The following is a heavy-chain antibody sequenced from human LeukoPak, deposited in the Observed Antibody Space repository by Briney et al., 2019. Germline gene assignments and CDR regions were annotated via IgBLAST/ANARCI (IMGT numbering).Heavy chain of an antibody. J-gene: IGHJ4*02. Sequence: GGSLRLSCAASGFTFRTYTMNWVRQAPGKGLEWVSSISSSSSYIYHADSVKGRFTISRDNAKNSLSLQMNSLRVEDTAVYYCTRGSVGAAGLDHFDYWGQGTLVTVSS. V-gene: IGHV3-21*01. CDR3: TRGSVGAAGLDHFDY. CDR2: ISSSSSYI. D-gene: IGHD1-26*01. CDR1: GFTFRTYT.